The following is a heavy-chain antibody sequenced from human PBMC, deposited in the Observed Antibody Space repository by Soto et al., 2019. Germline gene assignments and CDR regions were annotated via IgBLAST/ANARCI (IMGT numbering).Heavy chain of an antibody. Sequence: QVQLVESGGGLVKPGGSLTLSCAASGFTFSDYYMSWIRQAPGKGLEWVSYISHSGTTIYYADSVKGRFIISRDNAKNSLYLQMNSLRAEDTAVYYCARFARYGDYGESFDSWGQGTLVTVSS. D-gene: IGHD4-17*01. J-gene: IGHJ4*02. CDR2: ISHSGTTI. CDR3: ARFARYGDYGESFDS. CDR1: GFTFSDYY. V-gene: IGHV3-11*01.